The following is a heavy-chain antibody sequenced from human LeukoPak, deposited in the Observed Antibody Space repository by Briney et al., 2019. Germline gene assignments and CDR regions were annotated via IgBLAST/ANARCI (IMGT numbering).Heavy chain of an antibody. CDR2: IKHDESEK. CDR3: ARGGAYYGSGSPFDY. V-gene: IGHV3-7*04. Sequence: GGSLRLSCAASGFSLSSSSMSWVRQAPGKGLEWVANIKHDESEKFYVDSVKGRFTISRDTANNSLFLQMNSLRVEDTAVYYCARGGAYYGSGSPFDYWGQGTLVTVSS. CDR1: GFSLSSSS. J-gene: IGHJ4*02. D-gene: IGHD3-10*01.